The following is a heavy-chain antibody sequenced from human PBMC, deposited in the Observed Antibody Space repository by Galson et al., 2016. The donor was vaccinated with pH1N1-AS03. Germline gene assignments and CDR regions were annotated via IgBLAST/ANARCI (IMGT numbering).Heavy chain of an antibody. V-gene: IGHV4-34*01. CDR2: INHSGST. D-gene: IGHD5-18*01. Sequence: ETLSLPCAVYGGSFGGYYWTWIRQPPGKGLEWIGEINHSGSTNYNPSLKSRVTISVDTSKNQFSLKLSSVTAADTAVYYCARGGYSYHGFDYCGQGSLVTVSS. J-gene: IGHJ4*02. CDR3: ARGGYSYHGFDY. CDR1: GGSFGGYY.